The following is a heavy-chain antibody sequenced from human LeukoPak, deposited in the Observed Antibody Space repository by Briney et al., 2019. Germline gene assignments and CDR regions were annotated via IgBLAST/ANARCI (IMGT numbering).Heavy chain of an antibody. D-gene: IGHD2-21*02. CDR2: ISSSGNYI. Sequence: GGSLRLSCAVSGFTFSSFGMNWVRQAPGKGLEWVSSISSSGNYIYYADSVKGRFTISRDNAKNSLYLQMNSLRAEYTAVYYCASSIVVVTARYNWFDPWGQGTLVTVS. J-gene: IGHJ5*02. CDR1: GFTFSSFG. CDR3: ASSIVVVTARYNWFDP. V-gene: IGHV3-21*01.